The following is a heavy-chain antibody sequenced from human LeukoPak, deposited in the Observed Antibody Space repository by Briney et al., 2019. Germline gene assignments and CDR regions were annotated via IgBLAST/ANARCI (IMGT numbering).Heavy chain of an antibody. Sequence: GGSLRLSCAASGFTFSNYAMSWVRQAPGKGLEWVSVITGSGSTYYAQSVTGRFTISRDNSKNTLYLQMNRLRADDTALYHCAKDRRYYYGSGSSYDFWGQGSLVTVSS. D-gene: IGHD3-10*01. J-gene: IGHJ4*02. CDR2: ITGSGST. CDR1: GFTFSNYA. CDR3: AKDRRYYYGSGSSYDF. V-gene: IGHV3-23*01.